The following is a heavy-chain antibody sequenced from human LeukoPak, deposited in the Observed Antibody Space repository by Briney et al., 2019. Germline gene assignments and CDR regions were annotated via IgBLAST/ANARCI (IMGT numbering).Heavy chain of an antibody. J-gene: IGHJ4*02. CDR2: ISSSSSYI. CDR3: ARGRADYYDD. V-gene: IGHV3-21*01. CDR1: GFTFSRYS. Sequence: PGGSLRLSCAASGFTFSRYSMNWVRQAPGKGLEWVSSISSSSSYIYYADSVKGRFTISRDNAKNSLYLQMNSLRAEDTAVYYCARGRADYYDDWGQGTLVTVSS.